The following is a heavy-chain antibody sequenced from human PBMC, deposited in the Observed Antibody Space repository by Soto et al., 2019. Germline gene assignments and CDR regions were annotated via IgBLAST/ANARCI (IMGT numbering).Heavy chain of an antibody. J-gene: IGHJ3*02. CDR1: GGSISSSSYY. V-gene: IGHV4-39*01. Sequence: QLLESGPGLVKPSETLSLTCTVSGGSISSSSYYWGWIRQPPGKGLEWIGSIYYSGSTYYNPSLKSRVTISVDTSKNQFSLKLSSVTAADTAVYYCARLTSTDGDAFDIWGQGTMVTVSS. D-gene: IGHD2-2*01. CDR2: IYYSGST. CDR3: ARLTSTDGDAFDI.